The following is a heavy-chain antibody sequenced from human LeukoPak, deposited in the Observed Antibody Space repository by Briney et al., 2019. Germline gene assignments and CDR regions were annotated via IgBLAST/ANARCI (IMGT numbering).Heavy chain of an antibody. J-gene: IGHJ4*02. CDR1: GGSFSGYY. CDR2: INHSGST. D-gene: IGHD6-19*01. CDR3: ARPQYSSGWYAFDY. Sequence: PSETLSLTCAVYGGSFSGYYWSWIRQPPGKGLEWIGEINHSGSTNYNPSLKSRVTISVDTSKNQFSLKLSSVTAADTAVYYCARPQYSSGWYAFDYWGQGTLVTVSS. V-gene: IGHV4-34*01.